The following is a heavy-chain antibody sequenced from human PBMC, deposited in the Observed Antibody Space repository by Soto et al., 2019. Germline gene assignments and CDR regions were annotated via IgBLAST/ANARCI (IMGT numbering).Heavy chain of an antibody. CDR3: ARPRLYYYGMDV. CDR1: GFMFSSYW. V-gene: IGHV3-7*02. J-gene: IGHJ6*02. CDR2: IQEDGNEK. Sequence: EVQLVESGGGLVQPGESLRLSCAASGFMFSSYWMSWVRQAPGKGLAWVANIQEDGNEKHNMDSVKGRFTISRDNAKYSLYLQMNSLRADDTAIYYCARPRLYYYGMDVWGQGTTVTVSS.